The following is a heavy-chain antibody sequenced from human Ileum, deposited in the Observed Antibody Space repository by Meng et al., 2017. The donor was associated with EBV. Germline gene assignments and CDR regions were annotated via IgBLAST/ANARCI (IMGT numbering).Heavy chain of an antibody. CDR1: GGSLSGAY. CDR3: ARRPTGIDY. V-gene: IGHV4-34*12. Sequence: QVYIQPWGAVLVRPSETLSLACAVKGGSLSGAYWNWIRRPPGKGLEWIGEIIHGGSPSYNPSLKSRVTISIDTSKNQLSLMLSSVTAADTAVYYCARRPTGIDYWGQGTLVTVSS. D-gene: IGHD2-8*02. J-gene: IGHJ4*02. CDR2: IIHGGSP.